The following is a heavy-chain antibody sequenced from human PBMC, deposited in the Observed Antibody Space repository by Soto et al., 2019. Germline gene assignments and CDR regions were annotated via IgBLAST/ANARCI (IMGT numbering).Heavy chain of an antibody. D-gene: IGHD3-22*01. CDR3: ARYKTLYYYDSSVYYPGGMDV. CDR2: IYPGDSDT. J-gene: IGHJ6*02. V-gene: IGHV5-51*01. CDR1: GYSFTSYW. Sequence: GESLKISCKGSGYSFTSYWIGWVRQMPGKGLEWMGIIYPGDSDTRYSPSFQGQVTISADKSISTAYLQWSSLKASDTAMYYCARYKTLYYYDSSVYYPGGMDVWGQGTTVTVPS.